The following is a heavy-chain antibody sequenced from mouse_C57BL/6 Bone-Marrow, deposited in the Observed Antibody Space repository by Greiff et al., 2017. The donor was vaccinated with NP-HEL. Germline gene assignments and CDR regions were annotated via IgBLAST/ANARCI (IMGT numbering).Heavy chain of an antibody. D-gene: IGHD1-1*01. V-gene: IGHV5-4*01. CDR2: ISDGGSYT. CDR3: ARDRDGSSYVYAMDY. J-gene: IGHJ4*01. CDR1: GFTFSSYA. Sequence: DVQLVESGGGLVKPGGSLKLSCAASGFTFSSYAMSWVRQTPEKRLEWVATISDGGSYTYYPDNVKGRFTISRDNAKNNLYLQMSHLKSEDTAMYYCARDRDGSSYVYAMDYWGQGTSVTVSS.